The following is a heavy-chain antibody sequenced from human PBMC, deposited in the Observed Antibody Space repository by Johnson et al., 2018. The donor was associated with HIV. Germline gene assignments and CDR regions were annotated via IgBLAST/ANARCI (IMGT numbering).Heavy chain of an antibody. CDR3: ARGGLTYYYDSSGYPDAFDI. V-gene: IGHV3-30-3*01. D-gene: IGHD3-22*01. CDR1: GFTFSSYA. CDR2: ISYDGSNN. Sequence: QVQLVESGGGVVQPGRSLRLSCAASGFTFSSYAMHWVRQAPGKGLEWVAVISYDGSNNYYADSVKGRFTISRHNSKNTLYLQMNSLRAEDTAVYYCARGGLTYYYDSSGYPDAFDIWGQGTMVTVSS. J-gene: IGHJ3*02.